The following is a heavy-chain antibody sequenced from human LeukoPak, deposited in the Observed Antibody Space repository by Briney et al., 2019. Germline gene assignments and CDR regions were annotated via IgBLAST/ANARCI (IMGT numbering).Heavy chain of an antibody. V-gene: IGHV1-46*01. Sequence: ASVKVSCKASGYTFTSYYMHWVRQAPGQGLEWMGIINPSGGSTSYAQKFQGRVTMTRDTSTSTVYMEPSSLRSEDTAVYHCARLSYYYDSSGYYGGSDYWGQGTLVTVSS. D-gene: IGHD3-22*01. J-gene: IGHJ4*02. CDR1: GYTFTSYY. CDR2: INPSGGST. CDR3: ARLSYYYDSSGYYGGSDY.